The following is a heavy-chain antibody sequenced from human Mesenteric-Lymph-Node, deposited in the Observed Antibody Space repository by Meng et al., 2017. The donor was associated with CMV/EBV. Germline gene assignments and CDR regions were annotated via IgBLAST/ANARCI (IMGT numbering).Heavy chain of an antibody. D-gene: IGHD7-27*01. Sequence: QVQLKWSGPGLGKPSDTLSLTCTVSGGSFSSYPWSWIRQPPGKGLEWVGYMSYSGSTNYNPSLKSRITMSLDTSKNQFSLELSSVTAADTAVYYCGRDNWGSIDYWGQGTLVTVSS. CDR1: GGSFSSYP. V-gene: IGHV4-59*13. CDR2: MSYSGST. CDR3: GRDNWGSIDY. J-gene: IGHJ4*02.